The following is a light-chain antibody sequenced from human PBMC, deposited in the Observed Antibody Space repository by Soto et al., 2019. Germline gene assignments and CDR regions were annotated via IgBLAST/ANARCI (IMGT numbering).Light chain of an antibody. CDR1: QSISNS. Sequence: EIVMTQSPGSLSVSPGETATLSCRASQSISNSLACYQQKPGQAPSLLIYGASTRATGIPARFSGSGSGTEFTLTISSLQSEDSALYYCQQYNNSPPRTFGQGTKLEIK. CDR2: GAS. J-gene: IGKJ2*01. CDR3: QQYNNSPPRT. V-gene: IGKV3-15*01.